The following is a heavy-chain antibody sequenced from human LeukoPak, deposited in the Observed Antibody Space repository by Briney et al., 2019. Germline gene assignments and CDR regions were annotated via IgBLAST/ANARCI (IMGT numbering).Heavy chain of an antibody. D-gene: IGHD4-17*01. CDR3: ARVGGSTVTTAYYFDY. Sequence: ASVKVSCKASGYTFSNYYMYWLRQAPGQGLEWMGIINPNGGTTSYAQKFQGRITVTRDTSTSTVYMELSSLRSEDTAVYYCARVGGSTVTTAYYFDYWGQGTPVTVSS. J-gene: IGHJ4*02. V-gene: IGHV1-46*03. CDR1: GYTFSNYY. CDR2: INPNGGTT.